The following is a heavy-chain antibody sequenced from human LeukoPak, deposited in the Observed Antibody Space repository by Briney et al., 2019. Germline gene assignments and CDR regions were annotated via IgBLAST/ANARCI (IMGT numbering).Heavy chain of an antibody. CDR2: ISGSGDST. CDR1: GFTFSSYA. J-gene: IGHJ4*02. D-gene: IGHD5-12*01. CDR3: ARVGYSGYDYDY. V-gene: IGHV3-23*01. Sequence: GGSLRLSCAASGFTFSSYAMSWVRQAPGKGLEWVSVISGSGDSTYYADSVEGRCTISRDNSKDALYLQMNSLRAEDTAVYYCARVGYSGYDYDYWGQGTLVSVSS.